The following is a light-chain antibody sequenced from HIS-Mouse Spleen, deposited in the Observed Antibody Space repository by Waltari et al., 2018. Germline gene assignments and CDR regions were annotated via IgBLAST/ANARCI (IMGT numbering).Light chain of an antibody. Sequence: QSALTKPASVSGSPGQSITISSTGTSSDVGGYNFFSCYQQHPGKAPKLLIYQVSNRPSWGSNPVSVSKPGNTASLTISGLQAEDEADYYCRAYTSSSTYVFGPGTKVTVL. CDR3: RAYTSSSTYV. V-gene: IGLV2-14*01. CDR1: SSDVGGYNF. CDR2: QVS. J-gene: IGLJ1*01.